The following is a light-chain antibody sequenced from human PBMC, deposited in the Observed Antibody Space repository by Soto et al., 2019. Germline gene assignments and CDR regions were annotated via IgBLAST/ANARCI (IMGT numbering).Light chain of an antibody. CDR3: QQYNTYPWT. V-gene: IGKV1-5*01. J-gene: IGKJ1*01. CDR1: QSISSW. Sequence: DIQMTQSPSTLSASVGDRVTITCRASQSISSWLARYQQKPGKAPNLLIYGASSLESGVPSRFSGSGSGTEFTLTITSLQPDDFATYYCQQYNTYPWTFGQGTKVEI. CDR2: GAS.